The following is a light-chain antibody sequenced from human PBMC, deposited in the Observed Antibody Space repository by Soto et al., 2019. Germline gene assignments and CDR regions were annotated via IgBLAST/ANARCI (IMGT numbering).Light chain of an antibody. V-gene: IGKV3-15*01. CDR2: GAS. J-gene: IGKJ1*01. CDR1: QSVSSN. CDR3: QQYNNWPPGT. Sequence: EIVMTQSPATLSVSPGERATLSCRASQSVSSNLAWYQQKPGQAPRLLIYGASTRATGIPARFSGSWSGTEFTLTISSLQSEDFAVYYCQQYNNWPPGTFGHGTKVEIK.